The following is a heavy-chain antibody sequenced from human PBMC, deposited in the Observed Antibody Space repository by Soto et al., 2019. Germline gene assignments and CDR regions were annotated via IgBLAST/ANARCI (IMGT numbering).Heavy chain of an antibody. J-gene: IGHJ4*02. CDR2: INPILSMS. V-gene: IGHV1-69*02. CDR3: ASSYGLGYRAFDS. CDR1: GDTFTFYS. D-gene: IGHD5-18*01. Sequence: QVQLVQSGAEVKKPGSSVRVSCKASGDTFTFYSINWVRQAPGLGLEWMGRINPILSMSNYAQRFQGRVTMTADKSTSTANMELSFLSSEDTAMYYGASSYGLGYRAFDSGGQGALVTVS.